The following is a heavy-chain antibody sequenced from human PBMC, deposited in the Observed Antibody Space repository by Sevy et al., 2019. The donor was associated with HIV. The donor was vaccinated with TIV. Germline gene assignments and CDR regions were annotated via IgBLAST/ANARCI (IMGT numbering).Heavy chain of an antibody. CDR3: ARDRTYGSFIDY. V-gene: IGHV3-21*01. D-gene: IGHD3-10*01. Sequence: GGSLRLSCAASGFTFSTYNMNWVRQAPGKGLEWVSSIWSSSSYIYYADSVKGRFTISRDNAKNSLYLQMNSLKVEDTAVYYCARDRTYGSFIDYRGQGTLVTVSS. CDR2: IWSSSSYI. CDR1: GFTFSTYN. J-gene: IGHJ4*02.